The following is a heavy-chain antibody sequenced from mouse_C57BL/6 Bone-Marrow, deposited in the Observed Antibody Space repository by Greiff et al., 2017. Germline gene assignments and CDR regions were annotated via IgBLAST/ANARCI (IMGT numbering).Heavy chain of an antibody. J-gene: IGHJ3*01. Sequence: EVQLQQSGPELVKPGASVKISCKASGYTFTDYYMNWVKQSHGKSLEWIGDINPNNGGTSYNQKFKGKATLTVDKSSSTAYMELRSLTSEDSAVYYCARLVYYVKEFAYWGQGTLVTVSA. CDR1: GYTFTDYY. CDR3: ARLVYYVKEFAY. CDR2: INPNNGGT. D-gene: IGHD2-1*01. V-gene: IGHV1-26*01.